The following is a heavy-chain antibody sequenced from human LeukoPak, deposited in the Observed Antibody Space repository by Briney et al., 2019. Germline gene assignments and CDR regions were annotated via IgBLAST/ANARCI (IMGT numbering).Heavy chain of an antibody. CDR1: GFTFGSYS. V-gene: IGHV3-21*06. CDR2: ISGSGATI. CDR3: VREAIAASPVDYFGP. Sequence: GGCLRLSCAASGFTFGSYSLNWVRQAPGKGLEWGSAISGSGATIYYADSVKGRFTISRDNAKNSLYLQMSSLRAEDSAMYYCVREAIAASPVDYFGPWGQGTQVTVSS. J-gene: IGHJ4*02. D-gene: IGHD6-13*01.